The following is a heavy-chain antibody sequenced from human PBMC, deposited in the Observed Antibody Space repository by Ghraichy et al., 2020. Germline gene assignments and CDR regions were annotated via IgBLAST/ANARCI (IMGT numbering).Heavy chain of an antibody. J-gene: IGHJ4*02. V-gene: IGHV3-64D*06. CDR3: VNGNYYDSSGYPENFDS. Sequence: GVSLRLSCSASGFTFSRFAMHWVRQAPGKGLEYVSGISSNGVNTYYADSVKDRFTISRDNSKSTLYLQMSSLRIEDTAVYYCVNGNYYDSSGYPENFDSWGQGTLVTVSS. D-gene: IGHD3-22*01. CDR1: GFTFSRFA. CDR2: ISSNGVNT.